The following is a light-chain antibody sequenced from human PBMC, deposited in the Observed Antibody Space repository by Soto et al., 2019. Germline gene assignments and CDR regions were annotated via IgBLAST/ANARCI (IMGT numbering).Light chain of an antibody. V-gene: IGLV7-43*01. CDR1: TGAVTSGYY. J-gene: IGLJ3*02. CDR3: LLYDGGAWV. CDR2: STS. Sequence: QTVVTQEPSLTVSPGGTVTLTCASSTGAVTSGYYPNWFQQKAGQAPRVLIYSTSNKHSWTPARFSGSLLGGKAALTLSGVQPEDEAEYYCLLYDGGAWVFGGGTKLTVL.